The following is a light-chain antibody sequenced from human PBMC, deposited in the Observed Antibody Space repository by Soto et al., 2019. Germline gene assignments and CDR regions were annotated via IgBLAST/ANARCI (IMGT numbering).Light chain of an antibody. J-gene: IGKJ4*01. V-gene: IGKV1-5*03. CDR1: QSISSW. CDR2: KAS. CDR3: QQYNSYWT. Sequence: DIQMTQSPSTLSASVGDRVTITCRASQSISSWLAWYQQKPGKAPKLLIYKASNLESGVPSRFSGSGSGTEFTLTISSLQPDDFATYYCQQYNSYWTFGGGTKVEIK.